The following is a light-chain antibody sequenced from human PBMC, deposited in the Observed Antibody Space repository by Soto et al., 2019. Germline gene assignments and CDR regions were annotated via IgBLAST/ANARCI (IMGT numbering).Light chain of an antibody. J-gene: IGLJ1*01. V-gene: IGLV1-40*01. CDR1: SSNIGAGYD. CDR3: QSYDNSLSGSL. CDR2: GDS. Sequence: QSVLTQPPSVSGAPGQRVTISCTGSSSNIGAGYDVHWYQQLPGTAPKLLIYGDSNRPSGVPDRFSGSKSGTSTSLAITGLQAEDEADYCCQSYDNSLSGSLFGTGTKVTVL.